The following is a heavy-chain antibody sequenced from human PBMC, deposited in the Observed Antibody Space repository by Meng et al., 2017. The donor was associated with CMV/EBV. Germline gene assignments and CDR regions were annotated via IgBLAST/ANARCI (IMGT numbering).Heavy chain of an antibody. J-gene: IGHJ4*02. V-gene: IGHV3-48*04. CDR2: ISSSSSTI. Sequence: GESLKISCAASGFTFSSYSMNWVRQAPGKGLEWVSYISSSSSTIYYADSVKGRFTISRDNAKNSLYLQMNSLRAEDTAVYYCARDFSGYDFNYWGQGTLVTVSP. CDR1: GFTFSSYS. D-gene: IGHD5-12*01. CDR3: ARDFSGYDFNY.